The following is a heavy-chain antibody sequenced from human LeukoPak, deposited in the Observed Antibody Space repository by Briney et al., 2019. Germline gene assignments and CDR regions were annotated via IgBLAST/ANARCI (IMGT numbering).Heavy chain of an antibody. CDR2: IYHSGST. Sequence: PSETLSLTCAVSGGSISRSYWWTWVRQPPGKGLEWIGEIYHSGSTNYNPSLNSRVTISVDKSKNQLSLELSSMTAADTVVYYCARVITMVRERWFDPWGQGILVTVSS. J-gene: IGHJ5*02. CDR3: ARVITMVRERWFDP. D-gene: IGHD3-10*01. CDR1: GGSISRSYW. V-gene: IGHV4-4*02.